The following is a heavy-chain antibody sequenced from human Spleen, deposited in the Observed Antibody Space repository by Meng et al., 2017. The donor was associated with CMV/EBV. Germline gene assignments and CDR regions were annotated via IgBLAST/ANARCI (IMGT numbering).Heavy chain of an antibody. CDR2: IYSNGFST. CDR3: AKGTVAATYSFDS. D-gene: IGHD1-26*01. Sequence: GESLKISCAASGFTFRRYAMSWVRQAPGKGLEWNSVIYSNGFSTYYADAVKGRFNIYRDDSKDTLYLQMNSLTAEDTAVYYCAKGTVAATYSFDSWGQGTLVTVSS. J-gene: IGHJ4*02. V-gene: IGHV3-23*03. CDR1: GFTFRRYA.